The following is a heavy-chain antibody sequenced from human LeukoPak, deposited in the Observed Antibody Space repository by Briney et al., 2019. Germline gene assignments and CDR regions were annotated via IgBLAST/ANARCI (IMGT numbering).Heavy chain of an antibody. CDR2: ISSGSSII. J-gene: IGHJ4*02. CDR1: GFTFSSYG. Sequence: GGSLRLSCAASGFTFSSYGMHWVRQAPGKGLEWVSYISSGSSIIYYADSVKGRFTISRDNAKNSLYLQMSSLRDEDTAVYYCAREPFDYWGQGTLVTVSS. V-gene: IGHV3-48*02. CDR3: AREPFDY.